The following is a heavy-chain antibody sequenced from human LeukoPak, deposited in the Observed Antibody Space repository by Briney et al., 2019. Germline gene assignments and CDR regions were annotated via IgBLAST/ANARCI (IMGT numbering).Heavy chain of an antibody. V-gene: IGHV4-38-2*02. CDR3: ARDRDGYSSFEY. Sequence: SETLSLTCIVSDYSISSGYSWGWIRQPPGKGLEWIGTIHYSGTTYYNPSLKSRVTISIDTSKNHFPLKLSSVTAADTAVYYCARDRDGYSSFEYWGQGTLVTVSS. CDR1: DYSISSGYS. J-gene: IGHJ4*02. CDR2: IHYSGTT. D-gene: IGHD5-24*01.